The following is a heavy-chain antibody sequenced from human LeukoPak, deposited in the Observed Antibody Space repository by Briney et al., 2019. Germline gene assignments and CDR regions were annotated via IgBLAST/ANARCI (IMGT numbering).Heavy chain of an antibody. CDR3: ARARKYSGSYFINP. V-gene: IGHV3-21*01. Sequence: PGRSLRLSCAASGFTFSSYSMNWVRQAPGKGLEWVSSISSSSSYIYYADSVKGQFTISRDNAKNSLYLQMNSLRAEDTAVYYCARARKYSGSYFINPWGQGTLVTVSS. J-gene: IGHJ5*02. D-gene: IGHD1-26*01. CDR1: GFTFSSYS. CDR2: ISSSSSYI.